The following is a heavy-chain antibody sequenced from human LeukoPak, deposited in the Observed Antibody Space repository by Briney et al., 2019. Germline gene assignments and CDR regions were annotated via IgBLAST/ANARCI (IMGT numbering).Heavy chain of an antibody. Sequence: GGSLRLSCAASGFTFSSYGMHWVRQAPGKGLEWVAVILYDGSNEYYADSLKGRFTISRDNSKNTLYLQMNSLRSDDTAMYYCARGGYNYGSLRIWGQGTLVTVSS. J-gene: IGHJ4*02. V-gene: IGHV3-30*03. D-gene: IGHD5-18*01. CDR2: ILYDGSNE. CDR3: ARGGYNYGSLRI. CDR1: GFTFSSYG.